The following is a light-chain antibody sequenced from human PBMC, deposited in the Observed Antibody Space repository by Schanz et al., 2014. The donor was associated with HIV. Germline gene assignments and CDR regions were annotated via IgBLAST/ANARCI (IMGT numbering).Light chain of an antibody. Sequence: QSALTQPASVSGSPGQSITISCTGTSSDIGHYNYVSWYQQHPGKAPKLLIYDVTNRPSGVSNRFSGSKSGNTASLAISGLQAEDEADYYCSSYTSSSPVVFGGGTKVTVL. CDR1: SSDIGHYNY. J-gene: IGLJ2*01. V-gene: IGLV2-14*03. CDR3: SSYTSSSPVV. CDR2: DVT.